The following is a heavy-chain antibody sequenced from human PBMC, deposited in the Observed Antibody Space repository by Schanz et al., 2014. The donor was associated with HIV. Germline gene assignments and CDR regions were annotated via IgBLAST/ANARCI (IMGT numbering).Heavy chain of an antibody. V-gene: IGHV3-33*08. D-gene: IGHD2-15*01. CDR1: GFMFSSYG. CDR3: ARGGGHCSDGSCYDWIDS. J-gene: IGHJ5*01. Sequence: VQLLESGGGLVQPGGSLRVSCAASGFMFSSYGMSWVRQAPGKGLEWVTAIWHDGSKTSYADSVKGRFTISRDNTKKTVYLQMNSLRADDTAVYYCARGGGHCSDGSCYDWIDSWGQGTLVTVSS. CDR2: IWHDGSKT.